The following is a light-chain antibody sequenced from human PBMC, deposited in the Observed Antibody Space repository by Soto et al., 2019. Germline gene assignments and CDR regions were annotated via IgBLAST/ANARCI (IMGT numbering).Light chain of an antibody. CDR3: QQYNSWPLT. CDR1: QSVYNN. Sequence: EVVMTQSPATLSVSPGERATLSCRTSQSVYNNLAWYLQKPGQAPRLLISGASTRATGIPARFSGSGSGTDFTLTINSLQSEDFAVYYCQQYNSWPLTFGGGTKVELK. V-gene: IGKV3D-15*01. CDR2: GAS. J-gene: IGKJ4*01.